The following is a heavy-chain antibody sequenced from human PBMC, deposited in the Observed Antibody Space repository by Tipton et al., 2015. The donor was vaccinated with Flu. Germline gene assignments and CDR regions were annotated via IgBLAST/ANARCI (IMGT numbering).Heavy chain of an antibody. D-gene: IGHD2/OR15-2a*01. CDR3: ARESFYDVDLDDWYIDL. CDR2: VSYRGST. Sequence: TLSLTCSVSGGSISGFAWSWIRQPPGKGLESIGYVSYRGSTHYNPSLRSRVTISADTSKNKVSLKVTSVTVADTAVYYCARESFYDVDLDDWYIDLWGRGTLVTVSS. CDR1: GGSISGFA. J-gene: IGHJ2*01. V-gene: IGHV4-59*01.